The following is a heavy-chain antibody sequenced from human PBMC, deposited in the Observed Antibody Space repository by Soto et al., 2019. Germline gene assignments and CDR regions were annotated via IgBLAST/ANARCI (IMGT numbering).Heavy chain of an antibody. D-gene: IGHD3-3*01. Sequence: ASVKVSCKASGYTFDRYYMHWVRQAPGQGLEWMGMINPSGAITSYAQKFQGRVTMTRDTSTSTLYMELSSLRSDDTAMYYCTRGSFLEWSYMDVWGQGTTVTVS. V-gene: IGHV1-46*02. J-gene: IGHJ6*02. CDR2: INPSGAIT. CDR3: TRGSFLEWSYMDV. CDR1: GYTFDRYY.